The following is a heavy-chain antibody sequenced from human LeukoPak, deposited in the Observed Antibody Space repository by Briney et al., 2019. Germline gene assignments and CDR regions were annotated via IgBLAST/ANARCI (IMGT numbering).Heavy chain of an antibody. V-gene: IGHV3-23*01. CDR1: GFTFSGYA. D-gene: IGHD3-22*01. J-gene: IGHJ3*02. Sequence: GSLRLSCAASGFTFSGYAMSWVRQAPGKGLGWVSSISGSGSITYYADSVKGRFTISRDNSKNTLFLQMNSLRAEETAVYYCAKDVLPNYYNNYYGGAFDIWGQGTMVTVSS. CDR3: AKDVLPNYYNNYYGGAFDI. CDR2: ISGSGSIT.